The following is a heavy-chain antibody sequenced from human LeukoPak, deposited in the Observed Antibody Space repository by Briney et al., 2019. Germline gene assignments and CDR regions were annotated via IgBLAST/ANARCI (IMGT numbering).Heavy chain of an antibody. CDR1: GGSFSGYY. D-gene: IGHD2-15*01. Sequence: SETLSLTCAVYGGSFSGYYWSWIRQPPGKGLEWIGEIYHSGSTNYNPSLKSRVTISVDTSKNQFSLKLSSVTAADTAVYYCARRKLGYCSGGSCHGLWDYWGQGTLVTVSS. V-gene: IGHV4-34*01. J-gene: IGHJ4*02. CDR3: ARRKLGYCSGGSCHGLWDY. CDR2: IYHSGST.